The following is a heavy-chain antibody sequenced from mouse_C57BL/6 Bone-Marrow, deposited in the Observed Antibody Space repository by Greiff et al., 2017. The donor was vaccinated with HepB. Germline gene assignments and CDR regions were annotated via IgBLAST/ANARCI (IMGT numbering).Heavy chain of an antibody. D-gene: IGHD2-5*01. CDR2: INPSTGGT. V-gene: IGHV1-42*01. Sequence: EVQLQQSGPELVKPGASVKISCKASGYSFTGYYMNWVKQSPEKSLEWIGEINPSTGGTTYNQKFKAKATLTVDKSSSTAYMQLKSLTSEDSAVYYCARGGPYSKGFAYWGQGTLVTVSA. CDR1: GYSFTGYY. J-gene: IGHJ3*01. CDR3: ARGGPYSKGFAY.